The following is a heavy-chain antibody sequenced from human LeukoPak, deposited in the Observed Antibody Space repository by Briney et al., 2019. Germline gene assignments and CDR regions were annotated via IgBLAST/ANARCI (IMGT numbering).Heavy chain of an antibody. V-gene: IGHV3-23*01. CDR1: GFTFSSYA. D-gene: IGHD3-9*01. CDR2: ITGSGGTK. Sequence: PGGSLRLSCAASGFTFSSYAMSWVRQAPGKGLEWVSTITGSGGTKFYADSVKGRFTISRDNSKNTLYLQMNSLRAEDTAVYYCAKGVAYDILTTPMDVWGQGTTVTVSS. J-gene: IGHJ6*02. CDR3: AKGVAYDILTTPMDV.